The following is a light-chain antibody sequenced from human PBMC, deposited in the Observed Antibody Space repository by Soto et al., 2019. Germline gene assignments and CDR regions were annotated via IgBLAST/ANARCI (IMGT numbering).Light chain of an antibody. CDR1: QSVSSSY. CDR3: QQYGSSPVST. Sequence: EIVLTQSPGTLSLSPGERATLSCRASQSVSSSYLAWYQQKPGQAPRLLIYGASSRATGIPDRFSGSGSGTDFTLTISRLEPEDFAVYYCQQYGSSPVSTFGPGTKVDIK. J-gene: IGKJ3*01. CDR2: GAS. V-gene: IGKV3-20*01.